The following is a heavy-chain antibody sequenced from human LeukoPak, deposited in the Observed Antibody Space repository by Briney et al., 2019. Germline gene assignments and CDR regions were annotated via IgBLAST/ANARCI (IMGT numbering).Heavy chain of an antibody. Sequence: PGGSLRLSCAASGITFNKAWMSWVRQAPGKGLEWVANIKQDGSEKYYVDSVKGRFTISRDNAKNSLYLQMNSLRAEDTAVYYCARDGGGYPPPPDYWGQGTLVTVSS. D-gene: IGHD3-16*02. J-gene: IGHJ4*02. V-gene: IGHV3-7*01. CDR1: GITFNKAW. CDR3: ARDGGGYPPPPDY. CDR2: IKQDGSEK.